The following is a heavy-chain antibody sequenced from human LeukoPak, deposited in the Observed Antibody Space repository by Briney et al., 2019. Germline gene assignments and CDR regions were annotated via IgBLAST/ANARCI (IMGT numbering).Heavy chain of an antibody. J-gene: IGHJ6*03. CDR2: MNPNSGNT. Sequence: ASVKVSCKASGYTFTSYDISWVRQATGQGLEWMGWMNPNSGNTDYAQKFQGRVTMTRTTSISTAYMELSSLRSEDTAVYYCARADPRKEGYMDVWGKGTTVTVSS. V-gene: IGHV1-8*02. CDR3: ARADPRKEGYMDV. D-gene: IGHD1-14*01. CDR1: GYTFTSYD.